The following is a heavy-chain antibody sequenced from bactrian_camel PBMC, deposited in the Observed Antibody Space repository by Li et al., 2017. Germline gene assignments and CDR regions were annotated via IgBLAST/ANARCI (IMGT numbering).Heavy chain of an antibody. J-gene: IGHJ4*01. CDR2: ISSDGTA. V-gene: IGHV3S53*01. Sequence: HVQLVESGGGSVQAGGSLKLSCAASGYVFKSCGLAWYRQAPGEGRELVSSISSDGTATYADSVKGRFTISRDNANNTLDLQMNSLNTEDTAVYYCAADCTAGWGIPGLSYWGQGTQVTVS. CDR3: AADCTAGWGIPGLSY. D-gene: IGHD5*01. CDR1: GYVFKSCG.